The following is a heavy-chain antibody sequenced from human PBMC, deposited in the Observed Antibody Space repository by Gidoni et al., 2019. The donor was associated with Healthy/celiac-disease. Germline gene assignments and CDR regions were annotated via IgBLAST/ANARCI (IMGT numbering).Heavy chain of an antibody. J-gene: IGHJ4*02. Sequence: QVQLVQSGAEVKKPGSSVKVSCKAYGGTFSSYTISWVRQDPGQGLEWMGRIIPILGIANYAQKFQGRVTITADKSTSTAYMELSSRRSEDTAVYYCARASYGDYVGVDYWGQGTLVTVSS. V-gene: IGHV1-69*02. CDR3: ARASYGDYVGVDY. D-gene: IGHD4-17*01. CDR1: GGTFSSYT. CDR2: IIPILGIA.